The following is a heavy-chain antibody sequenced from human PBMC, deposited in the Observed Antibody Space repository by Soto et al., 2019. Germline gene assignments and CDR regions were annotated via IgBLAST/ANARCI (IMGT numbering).Heavy chain of an antibody. J-gene: IGHJ6*02. CDR2: IIPISGTA. V-gene: IGHV1-69*01. Sequence: QVQLVQSGAEVKKPGSSVKVSCKASGGTFSSYAISWVRQAPGQGLEWMGGIIPISGTANYAQKFQGRVTSTADEPTSTAYMELSSLRYEDTAVYYGARSQGSSTSLEIYYYYYYGMDVWCQGTTVTVSS. D-gene: IGHD2-2*01. CDR3: ARSQGSSTSLEIYYYYYYGMDV. CDR1: GGTFSSYA.